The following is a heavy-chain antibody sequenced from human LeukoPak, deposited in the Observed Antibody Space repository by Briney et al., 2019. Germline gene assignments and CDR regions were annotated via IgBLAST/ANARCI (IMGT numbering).Heavy chain of an antibody. J-gene: IGHJ3*02. CDR1: GDTFITFA. Sequence: ASVKVSCKASGDTFITFAISWVRQAPGQGLEWMGWISAYNGNTNYAQKLQGRVTMTTDTSTSTAYMELRSLRSDDTAVYYCASVLRYFDWTDAFDIWGQGTMVTVSS. CDR3: ASVLRYFDWTDAFDI. D-gene: IGHD3-9*01. V-gene: IGHV1-18*01. CDR2: ISAYNGNT.